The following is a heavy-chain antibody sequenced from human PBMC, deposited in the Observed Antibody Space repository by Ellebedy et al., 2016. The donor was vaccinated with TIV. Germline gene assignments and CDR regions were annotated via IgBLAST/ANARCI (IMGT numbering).Heavy chain of an antibody. CDR3: ARGPVMGAFDI. D-gene: IGHD2-21*01. CDR2: INAGNGNT. CDR1: GYTFTGYA. J-gene: IGHJ3*02. Sequence: ASSVKVSCKASGYTFTGYAMHWVRQAPGQRLEWMGWINAGNGNTKYSQKFQGRVTITRDTATSTAYMELRTLRSDDTAVYYCARGPVMGAFDIWGQGTMVTVSS. V-gene: IGHV1-3*01.